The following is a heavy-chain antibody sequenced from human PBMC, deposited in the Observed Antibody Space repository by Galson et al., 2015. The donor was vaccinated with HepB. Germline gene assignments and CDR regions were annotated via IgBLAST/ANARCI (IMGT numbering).Heavy chain of an antibody. V-gene: IGHV1-69*13. CDR3: ARDSDKKYGDDAFDI. Sequence: SVKVSCKASGGTFSSYAISWVRQAPGQGLEWMGGIIPIFGTANYAQKFQGRVTITADESTSTAYMELSSLRSEDTAVYYCARDSDKKYGDDAFDIWGQGTMVTVSS. J-gene: IGHJ3*02. D-gene: IGHD4-17*01. CDR1: GGTFSSYA. CDR2: IIPIFGTA.